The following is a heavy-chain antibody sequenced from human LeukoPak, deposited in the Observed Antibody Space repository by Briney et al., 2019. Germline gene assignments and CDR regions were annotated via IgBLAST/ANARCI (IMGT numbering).Heavy chain of an antibody. CDR2: ISGSGVST. D-gene: IGHD2-15*01. CDR3: SRDPRLVDY. CDR1: EFTFSTYA. J-gene: IGHJ4*02. Sequence: GGSLRLSCAASEFTFSTYAMSWVRQAPGKGLEWVSAISGSGVSTYYADSVKGRFTISRDNSKDTLYLQMNSLRAEDTAVYYCSRDPRLVDYWGQGTLVAVSS. V-gene: IGHV3-23*01.